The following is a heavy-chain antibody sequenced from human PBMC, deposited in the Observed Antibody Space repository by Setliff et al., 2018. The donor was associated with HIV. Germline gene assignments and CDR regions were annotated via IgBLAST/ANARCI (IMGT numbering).Heavy chain of an antibody. CDR3: ARLRVSSSSQTFDH. V-gene: IGHV4-59*11. J-gene: IGHJ4*02. Sequence: SETLSLTCTVSGGSISNQYWRWIRQPQGKGLEWIGYIYYSGTTHYNPSLKSRVAMSVDTSKHQFSLDLTSVTPADTAVYYCARLRVSSSSQTFDHWGQGILVTVSS. CDR1: GGSISNQY. D-gene: IGHD6-6*01. CDR2: IYYSGTT.